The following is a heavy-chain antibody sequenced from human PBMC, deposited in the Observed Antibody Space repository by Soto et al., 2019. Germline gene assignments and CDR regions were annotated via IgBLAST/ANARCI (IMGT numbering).Heavy chain of an antibody. D-gene: IGHD1-26*01. CDR1: GFIFSDYG. J-gene: IGHJ5*02. CDR2: TWYDESIK. Sequence: QAQLVESGGGVVQPGTSLRLSCEASGFIFSDYGMHWVRQAPGKGLEWVALTWYDESIKVYADSVKGRFTISRDNSKNTLYLQMNNLRPEDTAVYFCARDNSAGAGENWFDPWGQGILVTVSS. CDR3: ARDNSAGAGENWFDP. V-gene: IGHV3-33*01.